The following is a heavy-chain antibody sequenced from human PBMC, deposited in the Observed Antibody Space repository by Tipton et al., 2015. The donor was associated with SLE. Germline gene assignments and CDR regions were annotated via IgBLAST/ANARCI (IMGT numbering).Heavy chain of an antibody. D-gene: IGHD4-17*01. CDR1: GGSISSGGYY. CDR3: ASDGGDYGY. J-gene: IGHJ4*02. Sequence: TLSLTCTVSGGSISSGGYYWSWIRQHPGKGLEWIWYIYYNWSTYYNPSLKSRVTISVDTSKNQCSLKLSSVTAADTAVYYCASDGGDYGYWGQGTLVTVSS. CDR2: IYYNWST. V-gene: IGHV4-31*03.